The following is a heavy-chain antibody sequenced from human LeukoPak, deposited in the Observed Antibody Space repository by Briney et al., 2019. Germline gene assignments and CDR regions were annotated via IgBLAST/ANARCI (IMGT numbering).Heavy chain of an antibody. CDR1: GGSISSSSYY. CDR3: AREVVIPNWYFDL. Sequence: SETLSLTCTVSGGSISSSSYYWGWIRQPPGKGLEWIGSIYYSGITYYNPSLKSRVTISVDTSKNQFSLKLSSVTAADTAVYYCAREVVIPNWYFDLWGRGTLVTVSS. CDR2: IYYSGIT. J-gene: IGHJ2*01. D-gene: IGHD4-23*01. V-gene: IGHV4-39*07.